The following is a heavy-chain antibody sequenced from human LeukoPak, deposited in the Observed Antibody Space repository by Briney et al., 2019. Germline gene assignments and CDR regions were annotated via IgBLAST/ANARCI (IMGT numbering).Heavy chain of an antibody. Sequence: PSETLSLTCTVSGGSISSYYWSWIRQPPGKGLEWIGYIYYSGSTNYNPSLKSRVTISVDTSKNQFSLKLSSVTAADTAVYYCARSSGWYPPYYYGMDVWGQGTTVPVSS. CDR3: ARSSGWYPPYYYGMDV. V-gene: IGHV4-59*01. J-gene: IGHJ6*02. CDR1: GGSISSYY. CDR2: IYYSGST. D-gene: IGHD6-19*01.